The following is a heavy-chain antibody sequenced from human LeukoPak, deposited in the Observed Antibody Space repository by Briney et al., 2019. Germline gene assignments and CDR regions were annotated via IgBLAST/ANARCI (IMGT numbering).Heavy chain of an antibody. CDR2: ISGSGGRP. CDR1: GFTFSSCA. D-gene: IGHD2-2*01. V-gene: IGHV3-23*01. CDR3: ARHPEPGYCSSTSCHESYFDY. J-gene: IGHJ4*02. Sequence: GGTLRLSCAASGFTFSSCAMSWVRHAPGKGLEWVSAISGSGGRPNYADSAKGRFTISRDNSKNTLYLQMNSLRAEDTAVYYCARHPEPGYCSSTSCHESYFDYWGQRTLVTVSS.